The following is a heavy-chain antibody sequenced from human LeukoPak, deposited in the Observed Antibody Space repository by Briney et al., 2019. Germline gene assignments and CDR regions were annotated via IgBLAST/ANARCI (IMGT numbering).Heavy chain of an antibody. Sequence: LPETLSLTCTVSCGSISSYYRSWLRQPPGKGLEWIGYIYYSGSTNYNPSLKSRVTISVDTSKNQFSLNLSSVTAADTAVYYCARGPPGKENAFDIWGQGTMVTVSS. CDR2: IYYSGST. V-gene: IGHV4-59*01. J-gene: IGHJ3*02. CDR1: CGSISSYY. CDR3: ARGPPGKENAFDI. D-gene: IGHD2-2*01.